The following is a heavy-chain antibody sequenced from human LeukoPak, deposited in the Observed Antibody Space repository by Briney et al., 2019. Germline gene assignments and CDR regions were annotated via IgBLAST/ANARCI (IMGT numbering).Heavy chain of an antibody. Sequence: GGSLRLSCAVSGFTFSSYAMSSVRQAPGKGLEWVSAISCSDGSRYCADAVKGRFNISRDNSKNTLYLQMNSLRVEDTAVYYCAKDLAYYESSGYPEYYWGEGTLVTVSS. V-gene: IGHV3-23*01. D-gene: IGHD3-22*01. CDR2: ISCSDGSR. CDR1: GFTFSSYA. CDR3: AKDLAYYESSGYPEYY. J-gene: IGHJ4*02.